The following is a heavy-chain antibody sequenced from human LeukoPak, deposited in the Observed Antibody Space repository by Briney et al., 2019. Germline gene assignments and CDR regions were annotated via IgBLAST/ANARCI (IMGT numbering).Heavy chain of an antibody. V-gene: IGHV3-23*01. Sequence: GGSLRLSCASSGFTFTSYAVSWVRQAPGKGLEWVSGISGSGGSTYYADSVKGRFTISRDNSKNTLYLLINSLGAEDTAVYYCAREGWDYWGQGTLVTVSS. J-gene: IGHJ4*02. CDR3: AREGWDY. D-gene: IGHD2-15*01. CDR2: ISGSGGST. CDR1: GFTFTSYA.